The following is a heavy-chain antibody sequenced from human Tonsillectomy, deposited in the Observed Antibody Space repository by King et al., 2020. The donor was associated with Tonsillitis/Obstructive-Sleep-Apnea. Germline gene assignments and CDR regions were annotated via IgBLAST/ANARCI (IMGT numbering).Heavy chain of an antibody. V-gene: IGHV1-45*02. Sequence: QLVQSGAEVKETGSSVKVSCKASRYTFTYRYLHWVRQAPGQALEWMGWVTPFNGNTNYAQKFQDRVTITRARSMSTAYMELSSLRSEDTAMYFCAHTYVSSGSFDYWGQGTLVTVSS. D-gene: IGHD3-22*01. J-gene: IGHJ4*02. CDR3: AHTYVSSGSFDY. CDR1: RYTFTYRY. CDR2: VTPFNGNT.